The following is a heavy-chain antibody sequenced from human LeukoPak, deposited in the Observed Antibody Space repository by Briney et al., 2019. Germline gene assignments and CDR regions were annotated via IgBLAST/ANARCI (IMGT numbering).Heavy chain of an antibody. V-gene: IGHV3-21*01. CDR2: ISSSSSYI. CDR1: GFTFSSYS. J-gene: IGHJ4*02. CDR3: ATSCGGSCYSGDY. D-gene: IGHD2-15*01. Sequence: GGSLRLSCAAPGFTFSSYSMNWVRQAPGKGLEWVSSISSSSSYIYYADSVKGRFTISRDNAKNSLYLQMNSLRAEDTAVYYCATSCGGSCYSGDYWGQGTLVTVSS.